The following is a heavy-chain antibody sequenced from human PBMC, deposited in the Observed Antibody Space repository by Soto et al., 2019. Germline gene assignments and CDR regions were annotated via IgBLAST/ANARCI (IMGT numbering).Heavy chain of an antibody. CDR1: GGSISSSSYY. D-gene: IGHD3-10*01. J-gene: IGHJ6*02. CDR3: ARHRGVLLWFGSYGMDV. V-gene: IGHV4-39*01. Sequence: SETLSLTCTVSGGSISSSSYYWGWIRQPPGKGLEWIGSIYYSGSTYYNPSLKSRVTISVDTSKNQFSLKLSSVTAADTAVYYCARHRGVLLWFGSYGMDVWGQGTTVTVSS. CDR2: IYYSGST.